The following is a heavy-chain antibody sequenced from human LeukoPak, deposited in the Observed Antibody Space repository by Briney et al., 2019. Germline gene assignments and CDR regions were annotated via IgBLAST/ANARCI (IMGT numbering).Heavy chain of an antibody. Sequence: PSETLSLTCAVYGGSFSGYYWSWIRQPPGKGLEWIGEINHSGSTNYNPSLKSRVTISTDTSKNQFSLKLSSVTAADTAVYYCARSEYDYVWGSYRYSPCYFDYWGQGTLVTVSS. V-gene: IGHV4-34*01. CDR2: INHSGST. D-gene: IGHD3-16*02. CDR3: ARSEYDYVWGSYRYSPCYFDY. CDR1: GGSFSGYY. J-gene: IGHJ4*02.